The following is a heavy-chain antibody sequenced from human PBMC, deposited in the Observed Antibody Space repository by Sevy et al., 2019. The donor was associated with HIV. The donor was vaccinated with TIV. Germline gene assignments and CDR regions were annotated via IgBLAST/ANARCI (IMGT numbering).Heavy chain of an antibody. CDR2: INPNSGDT. D-gene: IGHD1-7*01. CDR1: GYTFTGYF. CDR3: GRDMELVNEGTKDFYY. Sequence: ASVKVSCKASGYTFTGYFMHWVRQAPGQGLEWMGWINPNSGDTNDAQKFQDRVTMTRDTSINAAYMELSRLRYDDTALYYCGRDMELVNEGTKDFYYWGQGTLVTGSS. V-gene: IGHV1-2*02. J-gene: IGHJ4*02.